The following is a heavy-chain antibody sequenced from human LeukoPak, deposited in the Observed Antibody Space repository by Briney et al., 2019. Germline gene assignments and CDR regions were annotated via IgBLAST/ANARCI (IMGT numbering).Heavy chain of an antibody. CDR2: INPNSGGT. D-gene: IGHD2-2*01. Sequence: GASVKVSCKASGYTFTGYYMHWVRQAPGQGLEWMGWINPNSGGTNYAQKFQGRVTMTRDTSISTAYMELSRLRSDDTAVYYCARSILGVVVPAASGLDYWGQGTLVTVSS. J-gene: IGHJ4*02. CDR3: ARSILGVVVPAASGLDY. V-gene: IGHV1-2*02. CDR1: GYTFTGYY.